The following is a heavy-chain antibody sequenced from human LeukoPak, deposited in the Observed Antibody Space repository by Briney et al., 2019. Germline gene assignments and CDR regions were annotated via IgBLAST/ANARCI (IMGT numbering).Heavy chain of an antibody. CDR3: AKDGYYSSANHFARLHFDL. J-gene: IGHJ2*01. D-gene: IGHD3-3*01. V-gene: IGHV3-23*01. CDR1: GFTFSTHA. CDR2: ISGDVQTT. Sequence: GGSLRLSCEASGFTFSTHAMNWIRQTPGKGMEWLSVISGDVQTTTYASSVKGRFTISRDNSKNTLYLEMNSLRVEDTAIYYCAKDGYYSSANHFARLHFDLWGRGTRVTVSS.